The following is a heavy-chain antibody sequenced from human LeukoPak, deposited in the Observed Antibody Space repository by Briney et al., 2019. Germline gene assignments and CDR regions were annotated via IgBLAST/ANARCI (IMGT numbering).Heavy chain of an antibody. V-gene: IGHV3-9*03. Sequence: GGSLRLSCATSGFMFQNYALHWVRQAPGKGLEWVSGISWNTDTIDYADSVKGRFAISRDYAKKSLYLQMNSLRPDDMAVHYCVKAANLGSYYSGIGNWGQGTLVTVSS. CDR1: GFMFQNYA. CDR2: ISWNTDTI. J-gene: IGHJ4*02. CDR3: VKAANLGSYYSGIGN. D-gene: IGHD3-10*01.